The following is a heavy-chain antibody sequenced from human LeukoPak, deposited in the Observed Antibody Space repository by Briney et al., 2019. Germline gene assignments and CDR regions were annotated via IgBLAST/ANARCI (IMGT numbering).Heavy chain of an antibody. D-gene: IGHD5-18*01. Sequence: SETLSLTCTVSGGSVSSSTYYWGWIRQPPGKELEWIGSISNTGYTYYNPSLKSRVTLSVDSSSNQFALKMSSVTAADTAMYYCARHMARGYSYGYVDYWGQGTLVAVSS. CDR1: GGSVSSSTYY. CDR3: ARHMARGYSYGYVDY. J-gene: IGHJ4*02. CDR2: ISNTGYT. V-gene: IGHV4-39*01.